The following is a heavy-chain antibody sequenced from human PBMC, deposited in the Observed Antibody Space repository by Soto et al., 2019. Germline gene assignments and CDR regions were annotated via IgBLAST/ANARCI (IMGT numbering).Heavy chain of an antibody. V-gene: IGHV4-30-4*01. Sequence: SETLSLTCTVSGGSTSSDNYWSWIRQPPGKGLEWIGHVYYSGNTDYNPSLKSRLAISIDTSKKQFSLKLSSVTAADTAVYFCAREGGESSYGLYYFDPWGQVSLVTVS. CDR1: GGSTSSDNY. J-gene: IGHJ4*02. CDR2: VYYSGNT. D-gene: IGHD3-10*01. CDR3: AREGGESSYGLYYFDP.